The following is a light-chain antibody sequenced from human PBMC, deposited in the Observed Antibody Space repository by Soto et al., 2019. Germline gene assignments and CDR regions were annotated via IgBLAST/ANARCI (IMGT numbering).Light chain of an antibody. V-gene: IGKV3-20*01. J-gene: IGKJ4*01. CDR3: QQYGSSLLS. CDR1: QRVGSSY. CDR2: GAS. Sequence: EIVLTQSPGTLSLSPGERATLSCRASQRVGSSYLAWYQHKPDQAPRLLIYGASKRATGIPDRFSGSGSGTEFTLTITRLEPEDFAVFYCQQYGSSLLSFGGGTKVDI.